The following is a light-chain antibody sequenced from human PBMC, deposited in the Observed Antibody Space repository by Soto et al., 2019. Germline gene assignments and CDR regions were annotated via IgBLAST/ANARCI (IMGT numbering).Light chain of an antibody. J-gene: IGLJ2*01. V-gene: IGLV2-14*01. CDR2: EVS. Sequence: QSALTQPASVSGSPGQSITISCTGTSSDVGGYNYVSWYLQHPGKEPKLMIYEVSNRPSGVSNRISGSKSGNTASLTISGLQAEDEADYYCSSYTSSSTLVFGGGTELTGL. CDR3: SSYTSSSTLV. CDR1: SSDVGGYNY.